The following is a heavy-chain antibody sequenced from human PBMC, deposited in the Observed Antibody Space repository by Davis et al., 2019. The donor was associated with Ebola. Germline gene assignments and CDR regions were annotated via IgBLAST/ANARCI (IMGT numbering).Heavy chain of an antibody. V-gene: IGHV1-69*13. CDR2: IIPIFGTA. Sequence: SVTVSCKASGGTFSSYAISWVRQAPGQGLEWMGGIIPIFGTANYAQKFQGRVTITADESTSTAYMELSSLRSEDTAVYYCARLGVHAFDIWGQGTMVTVSS. CDR1: GGTFSSYA. CDR3: ARLGVHAFDI. D-gene: IGHD2-8*01. J-gene: IGHJ3*02.